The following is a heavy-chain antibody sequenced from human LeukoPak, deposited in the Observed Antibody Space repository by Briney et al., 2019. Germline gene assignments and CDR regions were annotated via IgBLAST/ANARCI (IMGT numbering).Heavy chain of an antibody. D-gene: IGHD5-12*01. CDR2: ISAHNDNT. V-gene: IGHV1-18*01. J-gene: IGHJ4*02. Sequence: GASVKVSCKASGYTFPSYGISWVRQAPGQGLEWMGWISAHNDNTHYAQKFQGRVTMTTDTSTSTACMELRSLRYDDTAVYYCARTEWLKPFDYWGQGTLVTVS. CDR3: ARTEWLKPFDY. CDR1: GYTFPSYG.